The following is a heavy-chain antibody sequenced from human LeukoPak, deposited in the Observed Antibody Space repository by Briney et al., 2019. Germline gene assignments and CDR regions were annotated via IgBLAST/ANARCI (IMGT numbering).Heavy chain of an antibody. J-gene: IGHJ6*03. Sequence: ASVTVSCKASGYTFTGYYMHWVRQPPGQGLEWMGWINPNSSGTNYAQKFQGRVTMTRDTSISTAYMELSRLRSDDTAVYYCARGDSSGIYYYYYMDVWGKGTTVTVSS. D-gene: IGHD3-22*01. CDR3: ARGDSSGIYYYYYMDV. CDR2: INPNSSGT. V-gene: IGHV1-2*02. CDR1: GYTFTGYY.